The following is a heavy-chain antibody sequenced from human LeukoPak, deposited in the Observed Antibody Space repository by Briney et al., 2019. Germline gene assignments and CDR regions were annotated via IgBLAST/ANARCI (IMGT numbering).Heavy chain of an antibody. CDR1: GFTVSSNY. CDR2: INSDGST. J-gene: IGHJ3*01. D-gene: IGHD2-8*02. Sequence: GGSLRLSCAASGFTVSSNYMSWVRQAPGKGLEWVSLINSDGSTYYADSVKGRFTISRDNSKNKLFLQMNSLKAEDTAVYYCGRGGRWRFINPGGLDVWGPGKMVIVSS. CDR3: GRGGRWRFINPGGLDV. V-gene: IGHV3-53*01.